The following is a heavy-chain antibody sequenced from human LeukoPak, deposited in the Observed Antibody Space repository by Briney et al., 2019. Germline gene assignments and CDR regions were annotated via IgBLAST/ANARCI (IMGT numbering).Heavy chain of an antibody. D-gene: IGHD3-3*01. CDR1: GGSISSGGYY. Sequence: SETLSLTCTVSGGSISSGGYYWSWLRQHPGRGLEWIGYIYYSGSTYYNPSLKSRVTISVDTSKNQFSLKLSSVTAADTAVYYCAREENFWSGRPFSPDYWGQGTLVTVSS. V-gene: IGHV4-31*03. CDR3: AREENFWSGRPFSPDY. J-gene: IGHJ4*02. CDR2: IYYSGST.